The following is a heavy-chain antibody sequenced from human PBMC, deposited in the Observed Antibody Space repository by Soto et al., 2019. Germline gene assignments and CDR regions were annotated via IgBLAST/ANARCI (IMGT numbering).Heavy chain of an antibody. V-gene: IGHV3-23*01. Sequence: PGGSLRLSCAASGFTFSSYALSWVRQAPGKGLEWVSAISGSGGSTYYADSVKGRVTISRDNSQNTLYLQMNSLRAEDTAVYYCARAVVVIPAAGTHYFYYWGQGTLVTVSS. D-gene: IGHD2-2*01. CDR3: ARAVVVIPAAGTHYFYY. J-gene: IGHJ4*02. CDR2: ISGSGGST. CDR1: GFTFSSYA.